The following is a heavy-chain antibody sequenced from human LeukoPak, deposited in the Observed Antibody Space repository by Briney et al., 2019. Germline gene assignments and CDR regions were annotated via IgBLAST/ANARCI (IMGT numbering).Heavy chain of an antibody. CDR2: IRQDASEK. CDR1: GYTFSNYW. Sequence: GGSLRLSCAASGYTFSNYWMTWVRQTPGKGLEWVANIRQDASEKYYVDSKKGRFTVSRDNAKNSLYLQMNSLTVEDTAVYYCARVRYSTSRNAPGYFDYWGQGTLVTVSS. V-gene: IGHV3-7*01. J-gene: IGHJ4*02. D-gene: IGHD6-13*01. CDR3: ARVRYSTSRNAPGYFDY.